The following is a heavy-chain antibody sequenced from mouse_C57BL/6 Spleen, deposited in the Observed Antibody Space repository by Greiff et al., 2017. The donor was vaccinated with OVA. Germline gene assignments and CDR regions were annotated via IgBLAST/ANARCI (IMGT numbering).Heavy chain of an antibody. J-gene: IGHJ1*03. D-gene: IGHD1-1*01. Sequence: EVQLQQSGPELVKPGASVKISCKASGYSFTDYYMNWVKQSTGKSLEWIGVINPNYGTTSYNQKFKGKATLTVDQSSSTAYMQLNSLTSEDSAVYYCARSTYYGSSYGYFDVWGTGTTVTVSS. CDR3: ARSTYYGSSYGYFDV. V-gene: IGHV1-39*01. CDR2: INPNYGTT. CDR1: GYSFTDYY.